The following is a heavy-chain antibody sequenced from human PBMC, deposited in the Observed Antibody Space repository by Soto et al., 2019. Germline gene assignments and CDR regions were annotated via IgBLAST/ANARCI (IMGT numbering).Heavy chain of an antibody. V-gene: IGHV3-23*01. D-gene: IGHD3-3*01. CDR3: AKDYDFWSGYYTGPSDV. CDR1: GFTFSSYA. Sequence: GSLRLSCAASGFTFSSYAMSWVRQAPGKGLEWVSAISGSGGSTYYADSVKGRFTISRDNSKNTLYLQMNSLRAEDTAVYYCAKDYDFWSGYYTGPSDVWGQGTTVTVSS. CDR2: ISGSGGST. J-gene: IGHJ6*02.